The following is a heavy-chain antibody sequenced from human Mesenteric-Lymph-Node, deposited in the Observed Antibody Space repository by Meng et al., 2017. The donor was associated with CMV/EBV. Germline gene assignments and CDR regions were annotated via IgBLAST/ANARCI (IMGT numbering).Heavy chain of an antibody. Sequence: LPCGVSCDSIISSDWWSWVRQPPGKGLEWIGEIFHSGSANYNPSLRGGVTMSVDTSKNQFFLTLTSVTAADTAVYYCARELRGSWFDSWGQGTLVTVSS. J-gene: IGHJ5*01. CDR3: ARELRGSWFDS. CDR1: CDSIISSDW. D-gene: IGHD3-16*01. V-gene: IGHV4-4*02. CDR2: IFHSGSA.